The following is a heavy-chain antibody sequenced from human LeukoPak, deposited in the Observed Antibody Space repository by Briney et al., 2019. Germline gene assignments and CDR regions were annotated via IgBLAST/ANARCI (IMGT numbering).Heavy chain of an antibody. Sequence: GGSLRLSCAASGFTFSSCGMHWVRQAAGKGLEWVAFIRYDGSKKYYADSVKGRFTISRDNSKNTLYLQMNSLRAEDTAVYYCAKGGYSYDSSGHNYFDYWGQGTLVTVSS. V-gene: IGHV3-30*02. J-gene: IGHJ4*02. CDR1: GFTFSSCG. D-gene: IGHD3-22*01. CDR2: IRYDGSKK. CDR3: AKGGYSYDSSGHNYFDY.